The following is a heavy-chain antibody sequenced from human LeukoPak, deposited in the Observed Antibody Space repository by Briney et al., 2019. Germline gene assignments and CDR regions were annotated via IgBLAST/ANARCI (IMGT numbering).Heavy chain of an antibody. V-gene: IGHV3-21*01. J-gene: IGHJ4*02. CDR2: ISSSSTYI. CDR1: GFTFSNVW. CDR3: ARDYWATMTTRGYFDY. Sequence: PGGSLRLSCVASGFTFSNVWMSWVRQAPGKGLEWVSSISSSSTYIYYADSVKGRFTISRDNAKNSLYLQMNSLRAEDTAVYYCARDYWATMTTRGYFDYWGQGTLVTVSS. D-gene: IGHD4-17*01.